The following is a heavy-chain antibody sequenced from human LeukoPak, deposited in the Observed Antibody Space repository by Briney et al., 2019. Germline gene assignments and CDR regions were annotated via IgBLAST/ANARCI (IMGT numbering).Heavy chain of an antibody. V-gene: IGHV3-30-3*01. CDR3: ARDHRWYCSGGSCYSSAFDI. CDR1: GFTFSSYA. CDR2: ISYDGSNK. J-gene: IGHJ3*02. Sequence: QPGRSLRLSCAASGFTFSSYAMHWVRQAPGKGLEWVAVISYDGSNKYYADSVKGRFTISRDNSKNTLYLQMNSLRAEDTAVYYCARDHRWYCSGGSCYSSAFDIRGQGTMVTVSS. D-gene: IGHD2-15*01.